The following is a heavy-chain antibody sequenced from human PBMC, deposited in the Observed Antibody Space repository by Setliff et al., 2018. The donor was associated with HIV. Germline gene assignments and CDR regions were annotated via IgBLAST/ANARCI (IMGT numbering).Heavy chain of an antibody. CDR1: GGTFSNYF. CDR2: IMPMLGTA. CDR3: ARDYYGSSGYPIATYYFDY. D-gene: IGHD3-22*01. V-gene: IGHV1-69*11. Sequence: WASVKVSCKASGGTFSNYFISWIRQAPGQGLEWMGKIMPMLGTANYAQKFQGRVTITADESTSTAYMELSSLRSEDTAVYYCARDYYGSSGYPIATYYFDYWGQGTLVTVSS. J-gene: IGHJ4*02.